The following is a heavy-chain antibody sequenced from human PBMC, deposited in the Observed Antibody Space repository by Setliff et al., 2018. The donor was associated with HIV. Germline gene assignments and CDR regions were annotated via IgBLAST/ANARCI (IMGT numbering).Heavy chain of an antibody. D-gene: IGHD2-15*01. CDR1: GGSFRGYY. J-gene: IGHJ3*02. CDR2: INHSGST. Sequence: LSLTCAVYGGSFRGYYWSCIRQPPGKGLEWIGEINHSGSTNYNPSLKRRVTISVDTSKNQFSLKLSSVTAADTAVYYCAMRPCSGGRCYWGIHDAFDIWGQGTMVTVSS. V-gene: IGHV4-34*01. CDR3: AMRPCSGGRCYWGIHDAFDI.